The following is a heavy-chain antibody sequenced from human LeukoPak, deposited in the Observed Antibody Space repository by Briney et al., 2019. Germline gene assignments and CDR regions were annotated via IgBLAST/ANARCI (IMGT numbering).Heavy chain of an antibody. Sequence: SETLSLTCTVSGGSISSYYWSWIRQPPGKGLEWIGYIYYSGSTNYNPSLKSRVTISVDTSKNQFSLKLSSVTAADTAVYYCAREGWGSVFDIWGHGTMVTVSS. D-gene: IGHD7-27*01. CDR2: IYYSGST. CDR1: GGSISSYY. CDR3: AREGWGSVFDI. V-gene: IGHV4-59*01. J-gene: IGHJ3*02.